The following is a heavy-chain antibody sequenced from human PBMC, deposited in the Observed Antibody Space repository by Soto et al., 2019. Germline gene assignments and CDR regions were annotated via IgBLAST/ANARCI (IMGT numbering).Heavy chain of an antibody. CDR1: GYTFTSFA. D-gene: IGHD2-8*01. CDR2: ISPYNGNA. Sequence: QVQLVQSGAEVKNPGASVKVSCEASGYTFTSFAISWVRQAPGQGLEWLGWISPYNGNADYAQKFQGRVTMTTDTSTRTADVQLWSLQSDDTAVYFCARVGQDGGEKIVLLIYAAYYYYYMDVWGKGTTVTVSS. J-gene: IGHJ6*03. CDR3: ARVGQDGGEKIVLLIYAAYYYYYMDV. V-gene: IGHV1-18*01.